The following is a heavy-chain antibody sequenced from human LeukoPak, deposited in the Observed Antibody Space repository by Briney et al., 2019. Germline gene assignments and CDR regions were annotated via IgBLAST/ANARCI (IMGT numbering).Heavy chain of an antibody. CDR3: AREVGTLPDY. V-gene: IGHV7-4-1*02. Sequence: ASVKVSCKASGYTFKSHAIHWVRQAPGQGLEWMEWINTITGNPTYAQGFTGRFVFSLDTSVSTAYLQISSLKTEDTAVYYCAREVGTLPDYWGQGTLVTVSS. J-gene: IGHJ4*02. D-gene: IGHD2-21*02. CDR1: GYTFKSHA. CDR2: INTITGNP.